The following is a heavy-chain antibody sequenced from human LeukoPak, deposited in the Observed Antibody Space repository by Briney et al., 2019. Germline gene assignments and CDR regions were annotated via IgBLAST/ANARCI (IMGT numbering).Heavy chain of an antibody. CDR2: INPNSGAT. V-gene: IGHV1-2*02. CDR3: ARGRIVVANTGAFDI. Sequence: ASVKVSCKASGYTFTGYYMSWVRQAPGQGFEWMGWINPNSGATNYAQKFQGRVTMTRDTSITTAYMEVSGLTFDDTAVYYCARGRIVVANTGAFDIWGQGTMVPVSS. CDR1: GYTFTGYY. J-gene: IGHJ3*02. D-gene: IGHD3-22*01.